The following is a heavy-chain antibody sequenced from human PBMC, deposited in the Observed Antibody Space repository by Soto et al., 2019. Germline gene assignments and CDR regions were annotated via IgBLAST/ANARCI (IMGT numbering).Heavy chain of an antibody. V-gene: IGHV1-18*01. Sequence: QVQLVQSGAEVKKPGASVKVSCKASGYTFTSYGISWVRQAPGQGLERMGWISAYNGNTNYAQKLQGRVTMNTDTSTRTAYMELRSLRSDDTAVYYCARGHHYYDSSGYYARGVDYWGQGTLVTVSS. CDR3: ARGHHYYDSSGYYARGVDY. CDR1: GYTFTSYG. J-gene: IGHJ4*02. CDR2: ISAYNGNT. D-gene: IGHD3-22*01.